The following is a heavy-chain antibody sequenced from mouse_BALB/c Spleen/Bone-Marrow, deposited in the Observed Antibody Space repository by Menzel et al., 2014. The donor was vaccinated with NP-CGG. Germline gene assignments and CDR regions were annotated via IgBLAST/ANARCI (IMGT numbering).Heavy chain of an antibody. CDR2: IWAGGST. Sequence: VHLVESGPGLVAPSQSLSITCTVSGFSLTSYGVHWVRQPPGKGLEWLGVIWAGGSTNYNSALMSRLSISKDNSKSQVFLKMNSLQTDDTAIYYCARDYGSSYYAMDYWGQGTSVTVSS. J-gene: IGHJ4*01. CDR1: GFSLTSYG. D-gene: IGHD1-1*01. V-gene: IGHV2-9*02. CDR3: ARDYGSSYYAMDY.